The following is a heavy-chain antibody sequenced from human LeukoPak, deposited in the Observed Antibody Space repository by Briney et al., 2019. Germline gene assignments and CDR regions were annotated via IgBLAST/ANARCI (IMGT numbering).Heavy chain of an antibody. V-gene: IGHV4-34*01. Sequence: ASETLSLTCAVYGGSFSGYYWSWIRQPPGKGLEWIGEINHSGSTNYNPSLKSRVPMSVDTSKNQFSLRLSSVTAADTAVYYCARVLEGSSGQHWYFDLWGRGTLVTVYS. CDR1: GGSFSGYY. D-gene: IGHD6-19*01. CDR3: ARVLEGSSGQHWYFDL. CDR2: INHSGST. J-gene: IGHJ2*01.